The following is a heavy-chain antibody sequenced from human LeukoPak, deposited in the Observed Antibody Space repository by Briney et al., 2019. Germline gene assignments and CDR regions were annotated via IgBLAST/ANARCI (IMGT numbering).Heavy chain of an antibody. CDR2: IIPIFGTA. CDR1: GGTFSSYA. Sequence: ASVKVSCKASGGTFSSYAISWVRQAPGQGLEWMGGIIPIFGTANYAQKFQGRVTITTDESTSTAYMELSSLRSEDTAVYYCARDSSSGTHGDFDYWGQGTLVTVSS. D-gene: IGHD1-1*01. CDR3: ARDSSSGTHGDFDY. V-gene: IGHV1-69*05. J-gene: IGHJ4*02.